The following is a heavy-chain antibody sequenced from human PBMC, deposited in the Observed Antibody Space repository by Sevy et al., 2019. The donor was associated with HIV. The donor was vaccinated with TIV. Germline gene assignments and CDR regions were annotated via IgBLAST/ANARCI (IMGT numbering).Heavy chain of an antibody. CDR3: ARGHYGP. D-gene: IGHD3-10*01. CDR2: IKRDGSER. J-gene: IGHJ4*02. CDR1: GFTFSDDW. V-gene: IGHV3-7*04. Sequence: GGSLRLSCVASGFTFSDDWMNWVRQAPGKGLERLANIKRDGSERNYVGSVKGRFTISRDNANSTLYLQLNSLRVDDTALYYCARGHYGPWGQGTLVTVSS.